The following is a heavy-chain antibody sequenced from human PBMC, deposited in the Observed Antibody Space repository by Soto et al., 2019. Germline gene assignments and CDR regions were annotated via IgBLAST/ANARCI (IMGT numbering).Heavy chain of an antibody. V-gene: IGHV3-7*03. J-gene: IGHJ6*02. CDR2: IKQDGSEK. Sequence: PGGSLRLSCAASGFTFSSYWMSWVRQAPGKGLEWVANIKQDGSEKYYVDSVKGRFTISRDNAKNSLYLQMNSLRAEDTAVYYCAREITDIVVVPAAIINYYYYGMDVWGQGTTVTVSS. CDR3: AREITDIVVVPAAIINYYYYGMDV. D-gene: IGHD2-2*02. CDR1: GFTFSSYW.